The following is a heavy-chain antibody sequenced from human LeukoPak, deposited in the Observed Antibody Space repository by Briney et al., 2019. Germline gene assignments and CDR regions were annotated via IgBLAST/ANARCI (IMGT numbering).Heavy chain of an antibody. D-gene: IGHD6-13*01. CDR3: ARASAAGIRYPFDY. Sequence: GGSLRLSCAASGFTFSRHSMNWVRQAPGKGLEWVSYISSSSSTMYHADSVQGRFTISRDNAKNSLYLQMNSLRAEDTAVYYCARASAAGIRYPFDYWGQGTLVTVSS. CDR2: ISSSSSTM. V-gene: IGHV3-48*01. CDR1: GFTFSRHS. J-gene: IGHJ4*02.